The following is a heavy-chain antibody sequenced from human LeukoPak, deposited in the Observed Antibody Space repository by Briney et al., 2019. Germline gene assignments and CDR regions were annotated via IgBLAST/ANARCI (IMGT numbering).Heavy chain of an antibody. Sequence: GGSLRPSCAASGFTVSSNYMSWVRQAPGKGMEWDSVIYSGGSASYADSVKGRFTISRDNSKNTLYLQMNSVRAEDTAVYYCARDKNYYDSSGYTSLDYWGQGTLVTVSS. CDR1: GFTVSSNY. J-gene: IGHJ4*02. CDR3: ARDKNYYDSSGYTSLDY. CDR2: IYSGGSA. D-gene: IGHD3-22*01. V-gene: IGHV3-66*01.